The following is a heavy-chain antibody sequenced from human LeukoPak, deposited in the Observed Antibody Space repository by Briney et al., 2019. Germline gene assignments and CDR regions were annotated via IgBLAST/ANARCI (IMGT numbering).Heavy chain of an antibody. J-gene: IGHJ4*02. Sequence: GSLRLSCAASGFTFSSYAMNWVRQAPGKGLEWIGYIYYSGSTNYNPSLKSRVTISVDTSKNQFSLKLSSVTAADTAVYYCARSSGWPFFDYWGQGTLVTVSS. CDR2: IYYSGST. V-gene: IGHV4-59*12. CDR3: ARSSGWPFFDY. D-gene: IGHD6-19*01. CDR1: GFTFSSYA.